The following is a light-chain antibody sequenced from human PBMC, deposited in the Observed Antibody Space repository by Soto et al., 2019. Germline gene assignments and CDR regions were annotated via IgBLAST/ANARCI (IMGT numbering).Light chain of an antibody. CDR3: QESVSSLGT. Sequence: DFQMPHSPSSLSASVGEVVTITCRARQSIGVYLNWFQQKPGKAPELVIYGASSLPSGVPPRFRGGGSGTDFTLTISSLQHEDFATYYCQESVSSLGTFGPGTTVDIK. J-gene: IGKJ3*01. V-gene: IGKV1-39*01. CDR1: QSIGVY. CDR2: GAS.